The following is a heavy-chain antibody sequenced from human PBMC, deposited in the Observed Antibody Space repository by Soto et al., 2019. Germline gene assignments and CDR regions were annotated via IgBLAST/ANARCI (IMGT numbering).Heavy chain of an antibody. J-gene: IGHJ6*02. CDR3: ARDPGFGFGYSYAFAMDV. Sequence: ASVKVSCKASGYTFSNYGISWVRQGPGQGLEWMGWISGYNGNTHYEEKVQDRIKMTTDTSTSTTYLELRSLISDDTAVYFCARDPGFGFGYSYAFAMDVWGQGTTVTVSS. V-gene: IGHV1-18*01. CDR1: GYTFSNYG. CDR2: ISGYNGNT. D-gene: IGHD5-18*01.